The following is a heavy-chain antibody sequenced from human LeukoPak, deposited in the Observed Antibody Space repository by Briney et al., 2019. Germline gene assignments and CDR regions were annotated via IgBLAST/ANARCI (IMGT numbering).Heavy chain of an antibody. Sequence: SETLSLTCTVSGGSISTANYYWGWIRQPPGKGLEWIGRIYTSGSTNYNPSLKSRVTMSVDTSKNQFSLKLSSVTAADTAVYYCAKDLYSSSWYGWFDPWGQGTLVTVSS. V-gene: IGHV4-61*02. CDR1: GGSISTANYY. J-gene: IGHJ5*02. D-gene: IGHD6-13*01. CDR2: IYTSGST. CDR3: AKDLYSSSWYGWFDP.